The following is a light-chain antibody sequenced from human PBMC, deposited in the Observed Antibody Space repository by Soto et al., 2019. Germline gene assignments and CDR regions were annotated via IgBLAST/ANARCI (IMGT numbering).Light chain of an antibody. V-gene: IGLV2-14*03. CDR3: SSYTTNSSYV. Sequence: SALTQPASVSGSPGQSITISCTGTSSDVGSYIFVSWHQQHPGKAPKLIIYTVSSRPSGVSYRFSGSKSGNTASLTISGLQAEDEADYYCSSYTTNSSYVFGTGTKVTVL. J-gene: IGLJ1*01. CDR2: TVS. CDR1: SSDVGSYIF.